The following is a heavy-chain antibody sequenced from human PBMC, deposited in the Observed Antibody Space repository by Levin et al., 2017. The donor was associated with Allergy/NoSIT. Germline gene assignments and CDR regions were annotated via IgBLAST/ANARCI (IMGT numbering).Heavy chain of an antibody. CDR3: ARAGDGYSSSSQYDYGMDV. J-gene: IGHJ6*02. Sequence: GGSLRLSCAASGFTFSSYWMHWVRQAPGKGLVWVSRINSDGSSTSYADSVKGRFTISRDNAKNTLYLQMNSLRAEDTAVYYCARAGDGYSSSSQYDYGMDVWGQGTTVTVSS. CDR1: GFTFSSYW. D-gene: IGHD6-6*01. V-gene: IGHV3-74*01. CDR2: INSDGSST.